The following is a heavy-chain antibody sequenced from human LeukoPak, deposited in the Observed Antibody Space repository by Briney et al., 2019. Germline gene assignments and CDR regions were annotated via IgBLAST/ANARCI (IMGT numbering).Heavy chain of an antibody. CDR3: AKSSRHSSSWYGIDY. D-gene: IGHD6-13*01. CDR1: GFTFSSYG. Sequence: GGSLRLSCAASGFTFSSYGMHWVRQAPGKGLEWVAVISYGGSNKYYADSVKGRFTISRDNSKNTLYLQMNSLRAEDTAVYYCAKSSRHSSSWYGIDYWGQGTLVTVSS. V-gene: IGHV3-30*18. J-gene: IGHJ4*02. CDR2: ISYGGSNK.